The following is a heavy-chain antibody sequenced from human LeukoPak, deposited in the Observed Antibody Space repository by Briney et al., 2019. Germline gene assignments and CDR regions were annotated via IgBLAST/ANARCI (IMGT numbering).Heavy chain of an antibody. CDR3: ARGLDY. V-gene: IGHV3-74*01. J-gene: IGHJ4*02. Sequence: LPGGSLRLSCAASGFTFSNYWMHWVRQTPGKGLVWVSRISTDGSTTFYADSVKGRFTISRDNAKNTLYLQMNSLRAEDTALYYCARGLDYWGQGTLVTVSS. CDR1: GFTFSNYW. CDR2: ISTDGSTT.